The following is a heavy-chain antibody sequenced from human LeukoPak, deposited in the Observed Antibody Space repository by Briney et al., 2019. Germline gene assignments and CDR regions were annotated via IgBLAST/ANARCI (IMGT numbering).Heavy chain of an antibody. D-gene: IGHD3-10*02. CDR1: GFTFGSYS. CDR3: ARRGTLFGEFNFDY. V-gene: IGHV3-21*01. CDR2: ISSGSSYI. J-gene: IGHJ4*02. Sequence: PGGSLRLSCAASGFTFGSYSMNWVRQAPGKGLEWVSFISSGSSYIYCADSVKGRFIISRDNAKNSLYLQMNSLRAEDTAVYYCARRGTLFGEFNFDYWGQGTLVTVSS.